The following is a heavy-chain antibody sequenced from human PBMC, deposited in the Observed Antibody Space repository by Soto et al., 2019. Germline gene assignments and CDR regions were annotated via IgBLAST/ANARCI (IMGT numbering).Heavy chain of an antibody. CDR2: IKQDGSEK. V-gene: IGHV3-7*01. Sequence: GGSLRLSCAAAGFTFSSYWMSWVRQAPGKGLEWVANIKQDGSEKYYVDSVKGRFTISTDNAKNSLYLQMNSLRAEDTAVYYCARVVSYDFWSGPNWFDPWGQGTLVTVSS. CDR3: ARVVSYDFWSGPNWFDP. D-gene: IGHD3-3*01. J-gene: IGHJ5*02. CDR1: GFTFSSYW.